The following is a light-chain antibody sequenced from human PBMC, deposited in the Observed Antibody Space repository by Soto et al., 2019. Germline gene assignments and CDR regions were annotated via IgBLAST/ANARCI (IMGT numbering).Light chain of an antibody. CDR1: QTIRSNY. Sequence: ETVLTQSPGTLSLSPGERATLSCRASQTIRSNYLAWYRQTPGQAPRLLIYGASNRATGIADRFSGSGPGTDFTLIISSLDPEDFALYYCQQYGSSPWTFGQRTKVEIK. V-gene: IGKV3-20*01. J-gene: IGKJ1*01. CDR2: GAS. CDR3: QQYGSSPWT.